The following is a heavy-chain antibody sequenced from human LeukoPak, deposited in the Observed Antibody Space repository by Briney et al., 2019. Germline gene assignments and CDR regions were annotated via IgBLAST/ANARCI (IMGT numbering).Heavy chain of an antibody. D-gene: IGHD3-16*01. CDR3: ATDAFSYPNT. V-gene: IGHV3-7*01. J-gene: IGHJ5*02. CDR1: GFSVSNFW. CDR2: INEDETGK. Sequence: PGGSLRLSCTGSGFSVSNFWMAWVRQAPGKGLEWVANINEDETGKYYVDSVKGRFTISRDNAKNSLFLQMNSVRVEDTAVYYCATDAFSYPNTWGQGTQVTFSS.